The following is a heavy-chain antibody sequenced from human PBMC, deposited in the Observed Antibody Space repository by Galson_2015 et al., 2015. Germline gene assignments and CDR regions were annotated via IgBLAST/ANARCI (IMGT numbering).Heavy chain of an antibody. Sequence: SLRLSCAASGFTVSSNYITWVRQAPGKGLEWVLVIYSGGSTYYADSVKGRFIISRDNSKNTLYLQMNSLRAEDTAVYYCARGQYSSSWYFDLWGRGTLVTVSS. CDR3: ARGQYSSSWYFDL. CDR2: IYSGGST. D-gene: IGHD6-6*01. V-gene: IGHV3-66*01. CDR1: GFTVSSNY. J-gene: IGHJ2*01.